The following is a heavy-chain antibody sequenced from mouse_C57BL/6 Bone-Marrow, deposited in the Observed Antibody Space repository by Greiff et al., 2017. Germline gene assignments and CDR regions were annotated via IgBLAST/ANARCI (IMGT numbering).Heavy chain of an antibody. CDR1: GYTFTSYW. Sequence: VQLKESGTVLARPGASVKMSCKTSGYTFTSYWMHWVKQRPGQGLEWIGAIYPGNSDTSYNQKFKGKAKLTAVTSASAAYMELSSLTNEDSAVYYCTRSVYGNFFRFAYWGQGTLVTVSA. J-gene: IGHJ3*01. V-gene: IGHV1-5*01. CDR3: TRSVYGNFFRFAY. D-gene: IGHD2-1*01. CDR2: IYPGNSDT.